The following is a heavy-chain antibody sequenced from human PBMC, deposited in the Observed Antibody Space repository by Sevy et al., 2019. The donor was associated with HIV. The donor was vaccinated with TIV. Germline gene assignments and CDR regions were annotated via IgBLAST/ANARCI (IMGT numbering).Heavy chain of an antibody. CDR3: VRAIAADGSF. Sequence: GGSLRLSCAASGFSLNSYWMSWVRQAPGKGLEWVANTKQDGSVKYYVDSVKGRFTISRDNARNLLYLQMNSLRAEDTALYYCVRAIAADGSFWGQGTLVTVSS. CDR2: TKQDGSVK. V-gene: IGHV3-7*01. CDR1: GFSLNSYW. D-gene: IGHD6-13*01. J-gene: IGHJ4*02.